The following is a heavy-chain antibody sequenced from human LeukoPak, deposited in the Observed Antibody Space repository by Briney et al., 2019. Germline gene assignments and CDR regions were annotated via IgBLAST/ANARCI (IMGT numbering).Heavy chain of an antibody. Sequence: ASVKVSCKASGYTFTGYYMHWVRQAPGQGLEWMGWINPNSGGTNYAQKFQGRVTMTRDTSISTAYMELSRLRSDDTAGYYCASGGGAVRRGGDGFDIWGQGTMVTVSS. CDR1: GYTFTGYY. CDR3: ASGGGAVRRGGDGFDI. J-gene: IGHJ3*02. CDR2: INPNSGGT. D-gene: IGHD6-6*01. V-gene: IGHV1-2*02.